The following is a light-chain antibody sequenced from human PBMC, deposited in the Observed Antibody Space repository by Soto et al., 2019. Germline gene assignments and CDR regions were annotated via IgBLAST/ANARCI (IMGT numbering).Light chain of an antibody. CDR1: SSNIGAGYD. CDR2: GNS. V-gene: IGLV1-40*01. J-gene: IGLJ1*01. Sequence: XSVLTQPPAVSETPGQRVTISCTGSSSNIGAGYDVHWYQQLPGTAPKLLIYGNSNRPSGVPDRFSGSKSGTSASLAITGLQAEDEADYYCQSYDSSLSGYVFGTGTKVTVL. CDR3: QSYDSSLSGYV.